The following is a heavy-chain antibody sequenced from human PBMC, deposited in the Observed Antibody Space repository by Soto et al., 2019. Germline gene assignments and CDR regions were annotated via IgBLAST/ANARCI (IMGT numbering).Heavy chain of an antibody. CDR1: GFTFSNYG. Sequence: QVQLVESGGGVVQPGGSLRLSCAASGFTFSNYGMHWVRQAPGKGLEWVAVISYDGSNKYYADSVKGRFTISRDNSKNTLYLQMNSLTTEDTAVYYCARDWVWFGAHQIDYWGQGTRVTVSS. D-gene: IGHD3-10*01. J-gene: IGHJ4*02. V-gene: IGHV3-30*03. CDR3: ARDWVWFGAHQIDY. CDR2: ISYDGSNK.